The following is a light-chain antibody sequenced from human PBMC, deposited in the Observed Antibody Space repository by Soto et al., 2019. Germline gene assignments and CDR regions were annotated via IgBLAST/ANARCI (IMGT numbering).Light chain of an antibody. CDR1: SSDVGAYNY. Sequence: QSALTQPASVSASLGQPITISCTGTSSDVGAYNYVYWYQQHPGKAPKLIIYDVSNRPSGIPNRFSGSKSGNTASLTISGLQAEDEDYYYCNSYTRSSRYVFGTRTKVTVL. CDR3: NSYTRSSRYV. V-gene: IGLV2-14*03. CDR2: DVS. J-gene: IGLJ1*01.